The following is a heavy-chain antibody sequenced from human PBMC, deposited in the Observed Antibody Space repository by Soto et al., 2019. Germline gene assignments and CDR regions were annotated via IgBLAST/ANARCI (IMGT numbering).Heavy chain of an antibody. V-gene: IGHV3-64D*06. CDR3: VKGRSWYYFDY. D-gene: IGHD6-13*01. Sequence: PGGSLRLSCSASGFTFSTYTMHWVRQAPGKGLEYVSTITSNGGSTYYADSVKGRFTISRDNSKNTLYLQMSSLRAEDTAVYFCVKGRSWYYFDYWGQGTLVTAPQ. J-gene: IGHJ4*02. CDR1: GFTFSTYT. CDR2: ITSNGGST.